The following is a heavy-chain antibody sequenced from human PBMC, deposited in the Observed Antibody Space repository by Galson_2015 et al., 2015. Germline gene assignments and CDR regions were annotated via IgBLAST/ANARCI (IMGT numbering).Heavy chain of an antibody. D-gene: IGHD3-10*01. CDR3: AKEFNWFGELFPNY. CDR1: GFTFSSYA. CDR2: ISGSGGST. J-gene: IGHJ4*02. V-gene: IGHV3-23*01. Sequence: SLRLSCAASGFTFSSYAMSWVRQAPGKGLEWVSAISGSGGSTYYADSVKGRFTISRDNSMNTLYLQMNSLRAEDTAVYYCAKEFNWFGELFPNYWGQGTLVTVSS.